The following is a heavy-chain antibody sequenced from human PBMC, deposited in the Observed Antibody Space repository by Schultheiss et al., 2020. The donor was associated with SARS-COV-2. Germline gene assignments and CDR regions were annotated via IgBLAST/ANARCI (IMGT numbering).Heavy chain of an antibody. D-gene: IGHD3-3*01. CDR1: GFTLSGFW. CDR2: INKDGSSS. V-gene: IGHV3-74*01. Sequence: GGSLRLSCAASGFTLSGFWMHWVRQAPGKGLVWVSRINKDGSSSSYADSVKGRSTISRDNAKSTLYLQMNSLTTEDTAVYYCARDNAGPYYDFWSGYYNYYYYMDVWGKGTTVTVSS. J-gene: IGHJ6*03. CDR3: ARDNAGPYYDFWSGYYNYYYYMDV.